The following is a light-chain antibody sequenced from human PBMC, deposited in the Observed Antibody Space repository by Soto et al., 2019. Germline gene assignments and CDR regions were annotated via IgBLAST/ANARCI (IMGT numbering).Light chain of an antibody. CDR1: RSDVGGYNY. J-gene: IGLJ2*01. V-gene: IGLV2-14*01. CDR3: FSYSTSRARI. CDR2: DVS. Sequence: QSALTQPASVSGSPGQSITISCTGTRSDVGGYNYVAWYKQNPGKAPKLVIYDVSHRPSGVSNRFFGSKSGNTASLTISGLQAEDEAEYYCFSYSTSRARIFCGGTKLTVL.